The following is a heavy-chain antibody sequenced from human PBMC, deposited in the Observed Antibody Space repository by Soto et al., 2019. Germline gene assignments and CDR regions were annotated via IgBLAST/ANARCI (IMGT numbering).Heavy chain of an antibody. CDR2: IKLDGSEK. CDR1: GFTFSSYW. J-gene: IGHJ4*02. CDR3: ARGYYYDSSGYPDS. Sequence: GGSLRLSCIGSGFTFSSYWMTWVRQAPGKGLEWVANIKLDGSEKNYVDSVKGRFTISTDSAQNSLYLQMNSLRAEDTAVYYCARGYYYDSSGYPDSWGQGTLVTVSS. D-gene: IGHD3-22*01. V-gene: IGHV3-7*03.